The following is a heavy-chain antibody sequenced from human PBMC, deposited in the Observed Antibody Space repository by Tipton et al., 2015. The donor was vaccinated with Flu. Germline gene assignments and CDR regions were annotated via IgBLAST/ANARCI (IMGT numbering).Heavy chain of an antibody. CDR1: GFTFSSYE. V-gene: IGHV3-48*03. CDR3: ARDRGWLRGYYGMDV. CDR2: ISRSGSTI. D-gene: IGHD5-12*01. Sequence: GSLRLSCAASGFTFSSYEMNWVRQAPGKGLEWVSYISRSGSTIYYADSVKGRFTISRDNAKNSLYLQMNSLRAEDTAVYYCARDRGWLRGYYGMDVWGQGTTVAVSS. J-gene: IGHJ6*02.